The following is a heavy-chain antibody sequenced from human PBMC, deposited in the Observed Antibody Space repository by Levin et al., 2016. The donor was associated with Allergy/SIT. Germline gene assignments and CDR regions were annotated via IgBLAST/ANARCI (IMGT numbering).Heavy chain of an antibody. J-gene: IGHJ5*01. D-gene: IGHD1-14*01. CDR1: GFTFSSYS. CDR3: AKQGPHTNTWFDS. V-gene: IGHV3-23*01. CDR2: ITGSSSNT. Sequence: GESLKISCAASGFTFSSYSMNWVRQAPGKGLEWVSPITGSSSNTYYADSVKGRFTISRDNSRSTLYLQMNSLRAEDTAVYYCAKQGPHTNTWFDSWGQGTLVTVSS.